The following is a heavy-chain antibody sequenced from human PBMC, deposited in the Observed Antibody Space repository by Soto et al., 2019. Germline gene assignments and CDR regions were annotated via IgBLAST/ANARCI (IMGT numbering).Heavy chain of an antibody. D-gene: IGHD3-10*01. CDR3: ARHSPDFPYGSGSYELGY. J-gene: IGHJ4*02. CDR2: IDPSDSYT. CDR1: GYSFTTYW. V-gene: IGHV5-10-1*01. Sequence: PGASLKISCKGSGYSFTTYWISWARQMPGKGLEWMGRIDPSDSYTKYSPSFQGHVNISSDKSISTAYLQWSSLKASDTAMYYCARHSPDFPYGSGSYELGYWGQGTLVTVSS.